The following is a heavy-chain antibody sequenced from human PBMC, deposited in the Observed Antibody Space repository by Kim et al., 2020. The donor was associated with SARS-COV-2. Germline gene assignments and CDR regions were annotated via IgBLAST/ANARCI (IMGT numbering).Heavy chain of an antibody. D-gene: IGHD3-3*01. V-gene: IGHV4-31*03. CDR2: IYYSGST. J-gene: IGHJ4*02. CDR1: GGSISSGGYY. CDR3: ARSFGVAPPVDY. Sequence: SETLSLTCTVSGGSISSGGYYWSWIRQHPGKGLEWIGYIYYSGSTYYNPSLKSRVTISVDTSKNQFSLKLSSVTAADTAVYYCARSFGVAPPVDYWGQGTLVPVSS.